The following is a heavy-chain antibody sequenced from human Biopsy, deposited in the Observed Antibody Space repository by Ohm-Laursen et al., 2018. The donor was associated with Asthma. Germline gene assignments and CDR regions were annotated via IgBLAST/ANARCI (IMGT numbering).Heavy chain of an antibody. V-gene: IGHV4-31*03. CDR3: ARTTYGDDGFDP. J-gene: IGHJ5*02. CDR1: GGYINIGDYY. D-gene: IGHD4-17*01. CDR2: IYYSGST. Sequence: TLSLTCIVSGGYINIGDYYWSWIRQHPVKGLEWIGNIYYSGSTYYNPSLKSRVSISLDTSKNQFSLSLTSVTAADTAVYYCARTTYGDDGFDPWGQGTLVTVSS.